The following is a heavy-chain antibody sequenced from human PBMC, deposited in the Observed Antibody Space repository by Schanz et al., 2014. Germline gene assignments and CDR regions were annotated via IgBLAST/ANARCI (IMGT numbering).Heavy chain of an antibody. V-gene: IGHV4-59*08. J-gene: IGHJ5*01. Sequence: QVQLQESGPGLVKPAETLSLTCTVSGVSISHYFWSWIRQPPGKGLEYIGNVYHSKSPYYNPSLVGRVGWSVDTSKRHLSLGLSPGTAADSAVYYCARSVAVTFIGGARLRKWFDSWGQGTLVAVSS. D-gene: IGHD3-16*01. CDR1: GVSISHYF. CDR3: ARSVAVTFIGGARLRKWFDS. CDR2: VYHSKSP.